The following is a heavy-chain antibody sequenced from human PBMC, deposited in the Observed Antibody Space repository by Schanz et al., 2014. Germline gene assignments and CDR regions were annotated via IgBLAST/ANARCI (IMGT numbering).Heavy chain of an antibody. V-gene: IGHV1-18*01. CDR3: AGATYSSSWYGGSEYFQH. CDR1: GYIFTNYA. J-gene: IGHJ1*01. Sequence: QVQLVQSGSELKKPGASVKVSCKASGYIFTNYAMNWVRQAPGQGPEWMGWISDYNADTKYAQKVQGRVTMTTDTSTSTAYMELRSLRSDDTAVYYCAGATYSSSWYGGSEYFQHWGQGTLVTVSS. D-gene: IGHD6-13*01. CDR2: ISDYNADT.